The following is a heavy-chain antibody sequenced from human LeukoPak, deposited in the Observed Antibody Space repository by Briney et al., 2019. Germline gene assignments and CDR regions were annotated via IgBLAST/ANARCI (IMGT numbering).Heavy chain of an antibody. CDR1: GFTFSSYA. CDR2: ISGSGGST. D-gene: IGHD5-24*01. V-gene: IGHV3-23*01. Sequence: GGSLRLSCAASGFTFSSYAMSWVRQAPGKGLEWVSAISGSGGSTYYADSVKGRFTISRDNSKNSLYLQMNSLRAEDTAVYYCARGEMATITADTKRAFDYWGQGTLVTVSS. J-gene: IGHJ4*02. CDR3: ARGEMATITADTKRAFDY.